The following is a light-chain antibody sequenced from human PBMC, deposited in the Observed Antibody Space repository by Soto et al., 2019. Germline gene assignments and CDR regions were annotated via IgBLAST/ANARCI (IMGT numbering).Light chain of an antibody. CDR1: SSDVGGYNY. V-gene: IGLV2-14*01. J-gene: IGLJ3*02. CDR2: EVS. CDR3: SSYTSSSPDWV. Sequence: QSALTQPASVSGSPGQSITTSCTGTSSDVGGYNYVSWYQQHPGKAPKLMIYEVSNRPSGVSNRFSGSKSGNTASLTISGLQAEDEADYYCSSYTSSSPDWVFGGGTKVTVL.